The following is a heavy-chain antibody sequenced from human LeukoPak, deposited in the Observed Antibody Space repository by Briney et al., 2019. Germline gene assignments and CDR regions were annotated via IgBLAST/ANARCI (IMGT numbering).Heavy chain of an antibody. J-gene: IGHJ4*02. CDR2: ISSSSNNI. V-gene: IGHV3-21*01. D-gene: IGHD2-2*01. Sequence: GGSLRLSCAASGFTFSTYTMNWVRQAPGKGLEWVSSISSSSNNINYADSVKGRFTISRDNALNSVHLQMNSLRVEDTAVYYCARGYQRPDYWGQGTLITVSS. CDR3: ARGYQRPDY. CDR1: GFTFSTYT.